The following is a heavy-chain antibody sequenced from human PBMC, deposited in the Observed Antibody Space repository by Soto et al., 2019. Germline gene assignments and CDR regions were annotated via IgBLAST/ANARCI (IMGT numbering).Heavy chain of an antibody. CDR2: ISSSSSYI. D-gene: IGHD6-19*01. V-gene: IGHV3-21*01. Sequence: EVQLVESGGGLVKPGGSLRLSCAASGFTFSSYSMNWVRQAPGKGLEWVSSISSSSSYIYYADSVKGRFTISRDNAKNSLYLQMNSLRAEDTAVYYCARLADSSGQFDYWGQGTLATVSS. CDR1: GFTFSSYS. CDR3: ARLADSSGQFDY. J-gene: IGHJ4*02.